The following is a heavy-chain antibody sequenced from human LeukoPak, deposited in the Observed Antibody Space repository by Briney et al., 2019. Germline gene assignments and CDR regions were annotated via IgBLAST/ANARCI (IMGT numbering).Heavy chain of an antibody. D-gene: IGHD6-19*01. Sequence: PSQTLSLTCTVSGGSISSSSYYWGWIRQPPGKGLEWIGEINHSGIKYSPSLKSRVTISVDTSKNQFSLKLSSVTAADTAVYYCASARSGWSLNYYYYYMDVWGKGTTVTVSS. CDR2: INHSGI. CDR1: GGSISSSSYY. V-gene: IGHV4-39*07. CDR3: ASARSGWSLNYYYYYMDV. J-gene: IGHJ6*03.